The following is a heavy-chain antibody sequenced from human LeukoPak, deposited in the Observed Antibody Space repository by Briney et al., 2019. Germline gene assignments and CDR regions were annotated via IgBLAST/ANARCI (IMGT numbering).Heavy chain of an antibody. V-gene: IGHV1-69*13. CDR1: GGTFSSYA. CDR3: ARRHYDILTGYYGVYDY. D-gene: IGHD3-9*01. J-gene: IGHJ4*02. CDR2: IIPIFGTA. Sequence: ASVKVSCKASGGTFSSYAISWVRQAPGQGLEWMGGIIPIFGTANYAQKFQGRVTITADESTSTAYMELSSLRSEDTAVYYCARRHYDILTGYYGVYDYWGQGTLVTVSS.